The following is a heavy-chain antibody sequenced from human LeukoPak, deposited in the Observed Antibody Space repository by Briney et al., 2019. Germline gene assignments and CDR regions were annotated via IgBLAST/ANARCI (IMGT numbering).Heavy chain of an antibody. CDR2: ISSGSSEK. V-gene: IGHV3-48*01. CDR1: GYTFSSYT. CDR3: TSDLAY. J-gene: IGHJ4*02. Sequence: GGSLRLSCVASGYTFSSYTMSWVRQAPGKGLEWVSYISSGSSEKYYADSVEGRFSISRDNAKNSLYLQMNSLRAEDTAMYYCTSDLAYWGQGTRVTVSS.